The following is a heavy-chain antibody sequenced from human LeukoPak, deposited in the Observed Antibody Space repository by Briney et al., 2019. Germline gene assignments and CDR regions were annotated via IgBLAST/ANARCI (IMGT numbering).Heavy chain of an antibody. Sequence: PSETLSLTCAVYGGSFSGYYWSWIRQPPGKGLEWIGEISHSGSTNYNPSLKSRVTISVDTSKNQFSLKLSSVTAADTAVYYCARRGSGSPFDYWGQGTLVTVSS. D-gene: IGHD3-10*01. CDR1: GGSFSGYY. J-gene: IGHJ4*02. V-gene: IGHV4-34*01. CDR3: ARRGSGSPFDY. CDR2: ISHSGST.